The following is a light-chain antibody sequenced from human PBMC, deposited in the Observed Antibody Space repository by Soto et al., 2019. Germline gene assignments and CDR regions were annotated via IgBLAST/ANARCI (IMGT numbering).Light chain of an antibody. CDR3: MQGLQMPIA. CDR1: QTLLHSNGYNY. J-gene: IGKJ5*01. CDR2: LGS. V-gene: IGKV2-28*01. Sequence: DIVLTQSPLSLPVTPGEPASISCRSSQTLLHSNGYNYLDWYLKKQGQSPQLMIYLGSNRASGVPDRFSGSGSGTDFKLKISRVEAEDVGVYYCMQGLQMPIAFGQGTRLEIK.